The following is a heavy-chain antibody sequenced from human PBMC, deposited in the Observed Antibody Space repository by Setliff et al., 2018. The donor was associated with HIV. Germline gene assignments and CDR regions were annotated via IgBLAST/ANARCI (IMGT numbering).Heavy chain of an antibody. CDR3: AKDGGELC. CDR2: INPNSGGT. V-gene: IGHV1-2*06. Sequence: ASVKVSCKTSEYSFVSHGMSWVRQAPGQGLEWMGRINPNSGGTNYAQKLQGRVTMTRDTSINTAYMELSRLRSDDTAIYYCAKDGGELCWGQGTLVTVSS. D-gene: IGHD2-21*01. CDR1: EYSFVSHG. J-gene: IGHJ1*01.